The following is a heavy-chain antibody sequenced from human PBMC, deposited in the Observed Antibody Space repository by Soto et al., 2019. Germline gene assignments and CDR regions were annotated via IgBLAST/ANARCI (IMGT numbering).Heavy chain of an antibody. J-gene: IGHJ4*02. CDR2: IIPILGIA. Sequence: QVQLVQSGAEVKKPGSSVKVSCKASGGTFSSYTISWVRQAPGQGLEWMGRIIPILGIANYAQKFQGRVTITADKSTSTAYMELSSLRSEDTAVYYGARDLGYCSSTSCYAGHFDYWGQGTLVTVSS. CDR1: GGTFSSYT. CDR3: ARDLGYCSSTSCYAGHFDY. V-gene: IGHV1-69*08. D-gene: IGHD2-2*01.